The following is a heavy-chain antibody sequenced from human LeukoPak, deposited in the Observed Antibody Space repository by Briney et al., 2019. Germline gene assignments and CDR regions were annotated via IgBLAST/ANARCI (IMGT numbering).Heavy chain of an antibody. V-gene: IGHV4-34*01. CDR2: INHSGST. J-gene: IGHJ4*02. D-gene: IGHD4/OR15-4a*01. Sequence: PSETLSLTCAVHGGSFSGYYWSWIRQPPGKGLEWIGEINHSGSTNYNPSLKSRVTISVDTSKNQFSLKLSSVTAADTAVYYCASRDYGSNNDFDYWGQGTLVTVSS. CDR3: ASRDYGSNNDFDY. CDR1: GGSFSGYY.